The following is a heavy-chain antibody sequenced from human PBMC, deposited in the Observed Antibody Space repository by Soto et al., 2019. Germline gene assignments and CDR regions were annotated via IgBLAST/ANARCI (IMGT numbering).Heavy chain of an antibody. CDR3: ARGEPLYFYYYGMDV. Sequence: ASVKVSCKASGYNFTTYAMLWVRQAPGQRPEWMGWINTGNGNTKYSPKFQARVTITRDTSASTAYMELSSLKSEDTAVYYCARGEPLYFYYYGMDVWGQGSTVTVSS. CDR2: INTGNGNT. V-gene: IGHV1-3*04. CDR1: GYNFTTYA. D-gene: IGHD3-16*02. J-gene: IGHJ6*02.